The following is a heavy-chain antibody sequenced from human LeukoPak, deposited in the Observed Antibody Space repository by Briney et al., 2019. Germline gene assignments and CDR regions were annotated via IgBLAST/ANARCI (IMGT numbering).Heavy chain of an antibody. CDR3: ARDVMFDY. J-gene: IGHJ4*02. V-gene: IGHV3-7*01. CDR2: IKQDGSEK. Sequence: GGSLRLPCAASGFTFGSYWMSWVRQAPGKGLEWVANIKQDGSEKYYVDSVKGRFTISRDNAKNSLYLQMNSLRAEDTAVYYCARDVMFDYWGQGTLVTVSS. D-gene: IGHD3-16*01. CDR1: GFTFGSYW.